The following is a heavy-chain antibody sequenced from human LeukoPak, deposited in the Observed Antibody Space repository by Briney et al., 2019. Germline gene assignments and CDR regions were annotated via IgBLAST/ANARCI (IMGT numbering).Heavy chain of an antibody. CDR3: ARDYYDSSGYDLNWFDP. Sequence: GASVKVSCKASGGTFSSYAISWVRQAPGQGLEWMGGIIPIFGTANYAQKFQGRVTITADESTSTAYMELSSLRSEDTAVYYCARDYYDSSGYDLNWFDPWGQGTLVTVSS. CDR1: GGTFSSYA. J-gene: IGHJ5*02. V-gene: IGHV1-69*13. D-gene: IGHD3-22*01. CDR2: IIPIFGTA.